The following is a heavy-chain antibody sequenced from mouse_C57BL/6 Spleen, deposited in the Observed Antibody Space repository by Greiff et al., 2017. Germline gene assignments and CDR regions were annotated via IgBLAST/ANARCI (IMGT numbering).Heavy chain of an antibody. D-gene: IGHD1-3*01. J-gene: IGHJ1*03. CDR1: GYTFTSYD. CDR2: IYPRGGST. Sequence: VQLQQSGPELVKPGASVKLSCKASGYTFTSYDINWVKQRPGQGLEWIGWIYPRGGSTKYNEKFKGKATLTVDTSSSTAYMQLHSLTSEDSAVYFCARVTVITKGWYFDVWGTGTTVTVSS. V-gene: IGHV1-85*01. CDR3: ARVTVITKGWYFDV.